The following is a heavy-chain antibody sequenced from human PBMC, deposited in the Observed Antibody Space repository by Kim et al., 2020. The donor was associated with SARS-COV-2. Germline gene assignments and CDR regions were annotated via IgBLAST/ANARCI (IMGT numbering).Heavy chain of an antibody. Sequence: GGSLRLSCAASGFTFSNAWMSWVRQAPGKGLEWVGRIKSKTDGGTTDYAAPVKGRFTISRDDSKNTLYLQMNSLKTEDTAVYYCTSYYDFWSGYWADAFDIWGQGTMVTVSS. CDR3: TSYYDFWSGYWADAFDI. V-gene: IGHV3-15*01. J-gene: IGHJ3*02. CDR2: IKSKTDGGTT. CDR1: GFTFSNAW. D-gene: IGHD3-3*01.